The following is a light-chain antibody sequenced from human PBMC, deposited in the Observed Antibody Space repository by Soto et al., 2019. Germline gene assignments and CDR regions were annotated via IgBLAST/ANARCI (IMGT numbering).Light chain of an antibody. V-gene: IGLV2-14*03. CDR1: SSDVGGYNY. J-gene: IGLJ2*01. Sequence: QYALTQPASVSGSPGQSITISCTGSSSDVGGYNYVSWYQQHHPGKAPKLMIYDVSNRPSGVSNRFSGSKSGNTASLTISGLQAEDEADYYCSSYTTSSTVVFGGGTKVTVL. CDR2: DVS. CDR3: SSYTTSSTVV.